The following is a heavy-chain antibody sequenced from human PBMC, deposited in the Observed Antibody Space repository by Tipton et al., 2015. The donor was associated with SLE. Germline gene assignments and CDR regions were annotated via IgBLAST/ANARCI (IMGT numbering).Heavy chain of an antibody. J-gene: IGHJ4*02. CDR2: IFYSGYT. CDR3: ARFSAGTGTYSFDY. Sequence: TLSLTCSVSGASMTNGDFYWSWIRQHPGKGLEWVGDIFYSGYTYYNPSLNSRLTLSVDTSKNDFSPKLTSVTAADTAVYYCARFSAGTGTYSFDYWGQGVLVTVSS. CDR1: GASMTNGDFY. D-gene: IGHD3-10*01. V-gene: IGHV4-31*03.